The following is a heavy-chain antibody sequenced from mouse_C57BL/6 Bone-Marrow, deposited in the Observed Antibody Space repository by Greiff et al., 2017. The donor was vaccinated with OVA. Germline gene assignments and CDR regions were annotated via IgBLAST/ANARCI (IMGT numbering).Heavy chain of an antibody. Sequence: EVMLVESGGGLVQPGGSMKLSCVASGFTFSNYWMNWVRQSPEKGLEWVAQIRLKSDNYATHYAESVKGRFTISRDDSKSSVYLQMNNLRAEDTGIYYCTGGSSGTGAMDYWGQGTSVTVSS. CDR3: TGGSSGTGAMDY. J-gene: IGHJ4*01. V-gene: IGHV6-3*01. CDR1: GFTFSNYW. CDR2: IRLKSDNYAT. D-gene: IGHD3-2*02.